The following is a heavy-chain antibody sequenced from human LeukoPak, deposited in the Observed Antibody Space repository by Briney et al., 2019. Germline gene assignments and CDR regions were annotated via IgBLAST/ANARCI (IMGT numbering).Heavy chain of an antibody. CDR3: AREPQQRYCSGGSCREHDY. D-gene: IGHD2-15*01. J-gene: IGHJ4*02. V-gene: IGHV1-2*02. CDR1: GYTFTGYY. Sequence: ASVKVSCKASGYTFTGYYMHWVRQAPGQGLEWMGWINPNSGGTNYAQKFQGRVTMTRDTSISTAHMELSRLRSDDTAVYYCAREPQQRYCSGGSCREHDYWGQGTLVTVSS. CDR2: INPNSGGT.